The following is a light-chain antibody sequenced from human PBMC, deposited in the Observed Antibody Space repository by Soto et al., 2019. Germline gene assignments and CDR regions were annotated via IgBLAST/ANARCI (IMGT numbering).Light chain of an antibody. J-gene: IGLJ1*01. CDR3: SSYTTSTSYV. CDR1: SSDIGAYNY. CDR2: EVT. V-gene: IGLV2-14*01. Sequence: QSALTQPASVSGSPGQSITISCSGSSSDIGAYNYVSWYQHHPGKVPKVMIYEVTNRPSGVSNRFSGSKSGNTASLTISGLQAEDEADYYCSSYTTSTSYVFGTGTKVTVL.